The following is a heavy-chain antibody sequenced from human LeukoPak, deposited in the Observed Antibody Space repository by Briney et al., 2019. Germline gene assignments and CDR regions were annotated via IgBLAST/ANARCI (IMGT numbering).Heavy chain of an antibody. D-gene: IGHD2-21*01. CDR2: ISAYNGNT. J-gene: IGHJ5*02. Sequence: GASVKVSCKASGYTFTSYGISWVRQAPGQGLEWMGWISAYNGNTNYAQKLQGRVTMTTDTSTSTAYMELRSLRSDDTAVYYCAKDAKCGGDCPSVSFRPWGQGTLVTVSS. CDR1: GYTFTSYG. V-gene: IGHV1-18*01. CDR3: AKDAKCGGDCPSVSFRP.